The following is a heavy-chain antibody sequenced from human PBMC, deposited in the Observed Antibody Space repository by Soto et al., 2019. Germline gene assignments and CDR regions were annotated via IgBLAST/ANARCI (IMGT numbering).Heavy chain of an antibody. CDR2: MNPKSGNT. D-gene: IGHD3-3*01. J-gene: IGHJ6*02. CDR3: ARDRRFWSNSADV. V-gene: IGHV1-8*01. CDR1: GCAFSTYD. Sequence: ASVKVSCKASGCAFSTYDINWVRQATGQGLEWMEWMNPKSGNTGCPQKFQGRVTMTRNTSIDTAYMELRSLGSDDTAVYYCARDRRFWSNSADVWAQGTTVTVSS.